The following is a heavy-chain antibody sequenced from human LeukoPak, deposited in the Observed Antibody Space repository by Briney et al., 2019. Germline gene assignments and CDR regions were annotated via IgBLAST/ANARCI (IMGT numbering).Heavy chain of an antibody. CDR1: GFTFSSYS. D-gene: IGHD6-19*01. Sequence: GGSLRLSCAASGFTFSSYSMNWVRQAPGKGLEWVSYISSSSSTIYYADSVKGRFTISRDNAKNSLYLQMNSLRDEGTAVYYCARDATLQYSSGWYYFDYWGQGTLVTVSS. V-gene: IGHV3-48*02. CDR2: ISSSSSTI. CDR3: ARDATLQYSSGWYYFDY. J-gene: IGHJ4*02.